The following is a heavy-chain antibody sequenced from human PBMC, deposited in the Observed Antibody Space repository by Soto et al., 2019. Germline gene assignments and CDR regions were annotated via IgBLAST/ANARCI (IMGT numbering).Heavy chain of an antibody. CDR2: ISSSSSYI. CDR3: ARDQESGWSNIDYYMDV. Sequence: EVQLVESGGGLVKPGGSLRLSCAASGFTFSSCSMNWVRQAPGKGLEWVSSISSSSSYIYYADSVKGRFTISRDNAKNSLYLQMNSLRAEDTAVYYCARDQESGWSNIDYYMDVWGKGTTVTVSS. CDR1: GFTFSSCS. D-gene: IGHD6-19*01. V-gene: IGHV3-21*01. J-gene: IGHJ6*03.